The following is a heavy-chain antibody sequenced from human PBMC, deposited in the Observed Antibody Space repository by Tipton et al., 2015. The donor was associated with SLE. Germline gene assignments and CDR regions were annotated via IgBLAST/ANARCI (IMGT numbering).Heavy chain of an antibody. CDR1: GGSISSSTNF. V-gene: IGHV4-39*07. CDR2: IYYSGNT. Sequence: TLSLTCTVSGGSISSSTNFWGWIRQPPGRGLEWIGSIYYSGNTYYNPSLKSRVTISVDTSKNQFSLQLNSVTPEDTAVYYCARGQRWASNIWGQGTMVIVSS. D-gene: IGHD4-23*01. J-gene: IGHJ3*02. CDR3: ARGQRWASNI.